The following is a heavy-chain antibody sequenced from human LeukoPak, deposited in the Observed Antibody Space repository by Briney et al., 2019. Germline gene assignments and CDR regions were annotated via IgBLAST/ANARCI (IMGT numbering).Heavy chain of an antibody. V-gene: IGHV3-30*02. D-gene: IGHD6-13*01. CDR1: GFTFSSYG. J-gene: IGHJ4*02. CDR2: IRYDGSNK. CDR3: ANSRGGGSSWYYFDY. Sequence: GGSLRLSCAASGFTFSSYGMHWVRQAPGKGLEWVAFIRYDGSNKYCADSVKGRFAISRDNSKNTLYLQMNSLRAEDTAVYYCANSRGGGSSWYYFDYWGQGTLVTVSS.